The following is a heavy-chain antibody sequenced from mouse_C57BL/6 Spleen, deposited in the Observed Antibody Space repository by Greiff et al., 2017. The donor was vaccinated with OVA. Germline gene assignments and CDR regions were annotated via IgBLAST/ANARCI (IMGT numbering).Heavy chain of an antibody. D-gene: IGHD2-3*01. V-gene: IGHV1-26*01. CDR3: AREEVTLDY. CDR1: GYTFTDYY. Sequence: EVKLQQSGPELVKPGASVKISCKASGYTFTDYYMNWVKQSHGKSLEWIGDINPNNGGTSYNQKFKGKATLTVDKSSSTAYMELRSLTSEDSAVYYCAREEVTLDYWGQGTTLTVSS. CDR2: INPNNGGT. J-gene: IGHJ2*01.